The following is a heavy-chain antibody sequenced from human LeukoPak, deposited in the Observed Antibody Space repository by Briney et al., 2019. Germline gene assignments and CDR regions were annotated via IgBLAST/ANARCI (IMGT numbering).Heavy chain of an antibody. Sequence: GGSLRLSCAASGFTFTNAWMNWVRQAPGKGLEWVSYISSSSSTIYYADSVKGRFTISRDNAKNSLYLQMNSLRAEDTAVYYCARGAYYYEDWGQGTLVTVSS. CDR3: ARGAYYYED. CDR1: GFTFTNAW. D-gene: IGHD3-22*01. V-gene: IGHV3-48*01. CDR2: ISSSSSTI. J-gene: IGHJ4*02.